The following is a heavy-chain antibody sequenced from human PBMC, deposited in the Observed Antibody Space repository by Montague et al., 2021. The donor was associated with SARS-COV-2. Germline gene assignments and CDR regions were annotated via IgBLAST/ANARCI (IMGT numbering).Heavy chain of an antibody. J-gene: IGHJ4*02. D-gene: IGHD2-21*01. CDR1: GKPISGFY. Sequence: SETLSLTCTVSGKPISGFYWNWIRQSAGEGLEWIGRIYTTGSTNYNPSLKSRVTMSVDTSKNQFSLKLTSVTAADTAVYYCAREVVLAPYSFDYWGQGALVAVSS. CDR2: IYTTGST. V-gene: IGHV4-4*07. CDR3: AREVVLAPYSFDY.